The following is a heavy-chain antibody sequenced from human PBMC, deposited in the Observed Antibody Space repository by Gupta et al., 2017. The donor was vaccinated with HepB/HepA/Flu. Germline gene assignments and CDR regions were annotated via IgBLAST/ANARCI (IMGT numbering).Heavy chain of an antibody. CDR1: GFTFSGSW. J-gene: IGHJ4*02. CDR2: IKQVGSGK. D-gene: IGHD6-6*01. CDR3: ARVVFGSSPVFDD. V-gene: IGHV3-7*04. Sequence: EGKLVESGGGLVQPGGSLRLYCAASGFTFSGSWMRWSCQAPGKGLEGVPNIKQVGSGKYFVDSVTGRFTISRDNAKKSLYLQLNSLRADDTAVYYCARVVFGSSPVFDDWGQGTLVTVSS.